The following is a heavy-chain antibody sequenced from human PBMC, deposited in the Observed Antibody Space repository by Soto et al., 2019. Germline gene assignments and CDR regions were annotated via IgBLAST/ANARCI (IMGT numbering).Heavy chain of an antibody. D-gene: IGHD7-27*01. CDR2: ISGSGSST. Sequence: EVQPLESGGGLVEPGGSRRLSCAASGFTFSSYTMSWVRQAPGKGLEWVSTISGSGSSTYSADSVKGRFTISRDNSKNTLYLQMNSLRVEDTAIYYCAKAWGIDYWGQGTLVTVSS. CDR3: AKAWGIDY. V-gene: IGHV3-23*01. J-gene: IGHJ4*02. CDR1: GFTFSSYT.